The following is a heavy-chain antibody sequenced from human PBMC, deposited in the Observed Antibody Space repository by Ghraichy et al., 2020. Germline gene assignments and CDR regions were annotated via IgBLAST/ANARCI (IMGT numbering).Heavy chain of an antibody. D-gene: IGHD3-22*01. Sequence: GGSLRLSCAASGFTFSSYAMNWVRQAPGKGLEWVSAISGSGGSTYYADSVKGRFTISRDNSKNTLYLQMNSLRAEDTAVYYCAKDGIHYYDSSGYYRWGQGTLVTVSS. CDR1: GFTFSSYA. CDR3: AKDGIHYYDSSGYYR. CDR2: ISGSGGST. J-gene: IGHJ4*02. V-gene: IGHV3-23*01.